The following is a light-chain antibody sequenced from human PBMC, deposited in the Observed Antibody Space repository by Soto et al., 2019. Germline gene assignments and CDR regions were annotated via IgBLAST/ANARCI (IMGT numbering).Light chain of an antibody. CDR2: DAS. CDR1: QSVSSY. J-gene: IGKJ1*01. Sequence: EIVLTQSPATLSLSPGERATLSCRASQSVSSYLAWYQQKPGQAPRLLIYDASNRATGIPARFSGSGSGTDFTLTISSLEPEDFAFYYCQQRSNWPPWTFGQRTKVEIK. CDR3: QQRSNWPPWT. V-gene: IGKV3-11*01.